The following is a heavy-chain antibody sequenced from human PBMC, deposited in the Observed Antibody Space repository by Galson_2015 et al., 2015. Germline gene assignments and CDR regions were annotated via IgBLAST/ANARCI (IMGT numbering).Heavy chain of an antibody. J-gene: IGHJ4*02. V-gene: IGHV3-74*01. CDR2: INSDGSSI. CDR1: GFTFSSYW. Sequence: SLRVSCAASGFTFSSYWMHWVRQAPDKGLVWVARINSDGSSITYADSVKGRFTISRDNAKNTLYLQMNSLRAEDTAVYYCVGRGSIPFGYWGQGTLVTVSS. CDR3: VGRGSIPFGY. D-gene: IGHD3-10*01.